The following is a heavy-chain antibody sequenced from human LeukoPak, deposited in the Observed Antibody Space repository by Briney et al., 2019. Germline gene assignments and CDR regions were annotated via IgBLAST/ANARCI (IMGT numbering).Heavy chain of an antibody. Sequence: PSETLSLTCTVSGGSISSYYWSWIRQPPGKGLEWIGYIYYSGSTNYNPSLKSRVTISVDTSKNQFSLKLSSVTAADTAVYYCARVLGGRGDDAFDIWGQGTMVTVSS. J-gene: IGHJ3*02. CDR2: IYYSGST. CDR3: ARVLGGRGDDAFDI. CDR1: GGSISSYY. D-gene: IGHD2-8*02. V-gene: IGHV4-59*12.